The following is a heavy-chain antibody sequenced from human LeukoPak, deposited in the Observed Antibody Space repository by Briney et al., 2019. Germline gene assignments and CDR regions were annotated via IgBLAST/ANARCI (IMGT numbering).Heavy chain of an antibody. CDR1: GGSISSYY. V-gene: IGHV4-59*01. CDR3: ARRTGYYDGFDY. Sequence: SETLSLTCTVSGGSISSYYWSWIRQPPGKGLEWIGYIYYSGSTNYNPSLKSRVTISVNTSKNQFSLKLSSVAAADTAVYYCARRTGYYDGFDYWGQGTLVTVSS. D-gene: IGHD3/OR15-3a*01. J-gene: IGHJ4*02. CDR2: IYYSGST.